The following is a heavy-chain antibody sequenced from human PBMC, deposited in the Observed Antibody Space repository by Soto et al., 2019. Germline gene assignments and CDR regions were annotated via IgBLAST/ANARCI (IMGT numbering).Heavy chain of an antibody. CDR1: GFTFSSYA. J-gene: IGHJ4*02. CDR3: ARDLRPYYYGSGSDY. Sequence: QVQLVEAGGGVVQPGRSLRLSCAASGFTFSSYAMHWVRQAPGKGLEWVAVISYDGSNKYYADSVKGRFTISRDNSKNTLYLQMNRLRAEDTAVYYCARDLRPYYYGSGSDYWGQGTLVTVSS. D-gene: IGHD3-10*01. V-gene: IGHV3-30-3*01. CDR2: ISYDGSNK.